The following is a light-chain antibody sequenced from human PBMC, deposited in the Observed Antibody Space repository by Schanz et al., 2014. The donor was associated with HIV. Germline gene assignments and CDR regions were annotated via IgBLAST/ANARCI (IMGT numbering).Light chain of an antibody. Sequence: QSALTQPASVSGSPGQSITISCTGTSRDVGSYNLVSWYQQHPGKAPKLMIYEVSKRPSGVSNRFSGSKSGNTASLTISGLQAEDEADYYCSSYTSSSSYVFGTGTKLTVL. V-gene: IGLV2-14*02. J-gene: IGLJ1*01. CDR2: EVS. CDR1: SRDVGSYNL. CDR3: SSYTSSSSYV.